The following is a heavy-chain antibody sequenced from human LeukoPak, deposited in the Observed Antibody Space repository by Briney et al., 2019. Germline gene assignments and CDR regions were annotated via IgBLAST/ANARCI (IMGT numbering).Heavy chain of an antibody. Sequence: SETLSLTCTVSGGSISSHYWSWIRQAAGKGLEWIGRIYISGSTNYNPSLKSRVTLSLDTSKNQISLRLSSVTAADTAVYYCARDQGLNWNYDSFDYWGHGTLVTVSS. D-gene: IGHD1-7*01. CDR2: IYISGST. CDR1: GGSISSHY. CDR3: ARDQGLNWNYDSFDY. V-gene: IGHV4-4*07. J-gene: IGHJ4*01.